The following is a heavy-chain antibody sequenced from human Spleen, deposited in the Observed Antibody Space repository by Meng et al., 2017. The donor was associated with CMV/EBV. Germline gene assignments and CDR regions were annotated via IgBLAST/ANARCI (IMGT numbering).Heavy chain of an antibody. V-gene: IGHV3-23*01. Sequence: GGSLRLSCAASGFTFSSYAMSWVRQAPGKGLEWVSAISGSGGSTYYADSVKGRFTISRDNSKNTLYLQMNSLRAEDTAVYYCAKMSPIDYYGSGSYFAYWGQGTLVTVSS. CDR3: AKMSPIDYYGSGSYFAY. D-gene: IGHD3-10*01. CDR2: ISGSGGST. J-gene: IGHJ4*02. CDR1: GFTFSSYA.